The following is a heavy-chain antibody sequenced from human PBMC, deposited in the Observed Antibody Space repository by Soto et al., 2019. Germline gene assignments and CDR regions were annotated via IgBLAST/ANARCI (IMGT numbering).Heavy chain of an antibody. D-gene: IGHD1-26*01. CDR3: ASDSGNYYGPFDY. Sequence: GGSLRLSCSASGFSFRNHVMHWVRQAPGRGLEYVSGISSNGDTAHYADPVKGRFTISRDNSENTLYLQMSSLRAEDTAVYSCASDSGNYYGPFDYWGQGTLVTVSS. V-gene: IGHV3-64D*06. J-gene: IGHJ4*02. CDR2: ISSNGDTA. CDR1: GFSFRNHV.